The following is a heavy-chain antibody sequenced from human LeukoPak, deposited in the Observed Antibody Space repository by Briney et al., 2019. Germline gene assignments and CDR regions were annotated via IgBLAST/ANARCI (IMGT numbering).Heavy chain of an antibody. CDR1: GYTFTSYG. CDR3: ARDWRSGPYAIDM. D-gene: IGHD7-27*01. J-gene: IGHJ3*02. Sequence: ASVKVSCKASGYTFTSYGITWVRQAPGQGLEWMGWISAYNGATNYAQKLLGRVTLAIDTSTTTAYMELTSLNSDDTAVYYCARDWRSGPYAIDMWGQGTVDTVSS. V-gene: IGHV1-18*01. CDR2: ISAYNGAT.